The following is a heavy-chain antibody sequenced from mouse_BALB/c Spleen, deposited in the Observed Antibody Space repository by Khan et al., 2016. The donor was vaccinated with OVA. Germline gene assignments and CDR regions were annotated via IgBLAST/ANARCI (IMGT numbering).Heavy chain of an antibody. CDR2: IWGGGST. CDR3: AKGVWSYYYTLDY. V-gene: IGHV2-6-5*01. J-gene: IGHJ4*01. CDR1: GFSLSDYG. Sequence: QVQLKQSGPGLVAPSQNLSITCTVSGFSLSDYGVSWIRQPPGKGLEWLGVIWGGGSTYYNSAIKSRLSISKDNSKSQVFLKMSSLQSDDTAMFYCAKGVWSYYYTLDYWGQGTSVTVSS.